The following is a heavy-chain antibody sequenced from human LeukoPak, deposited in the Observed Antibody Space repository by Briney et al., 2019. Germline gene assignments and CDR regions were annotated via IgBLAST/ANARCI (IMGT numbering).Heavy chain of an antibody. Sequence: GGSLRLCWAASGFTFSSYAMHWVRQAPGKGLAWVALISFEGSVKYYADSVRGRFTISRDNSKNTLYLQMDSPKAEDTAVYYCASVDCSGGSCPPDYYGMDVWGQGTTVTVSS. CDR2: ISFEGSVK. D-gene: IGHD2-15*01. V-gene: IGHV3-30*04. J-gene: IGHJ6*02. CDR1: GFTFSSYA. CDR3: ASVDCSGGSCPPDYYGMDV.